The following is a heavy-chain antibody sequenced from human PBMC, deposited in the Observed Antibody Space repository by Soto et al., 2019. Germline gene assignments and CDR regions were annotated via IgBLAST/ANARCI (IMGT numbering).Heavy chain of an antibody. V-gene: IGHV4-30-4*01. Sequence: SETLSLTCTVSGGSIRSGDYYWSWIRQPPGKGLEWIGYIYYSGSTYYNPSLKSRVTISLETSKSQFSLRLTSVTAADSAVYYCARLGAYYQSLDPWGPGTLVTVSS. CDR1: GGSIRSGDYY. J-gene: IGHJ5*02. CDR2: IYYSGST. CDR3: ARLGAYYQSLDP. D-gene: IGHD2-21*01.